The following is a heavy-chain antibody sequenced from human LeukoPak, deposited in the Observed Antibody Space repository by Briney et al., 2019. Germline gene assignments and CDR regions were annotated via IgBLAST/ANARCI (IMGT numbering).Heavy chain of an antibody. CDR1: GYTFTSYD. D-gene: IGHD1-26*01. J-gene: IGHJ6*03. V-gene: IGHV1-8*03. CDR2: MNPNSGNT. CDR3: AFSSYYLQGNYYYMDV. Sequence: ASVKVSCKASGYTFTSYDINWVRQATGQGLEWMGWMNPNSGNTGYAQKFQGRVAITRNTSISTAYMELSNLRSEDTAVYYCAFSSYYLQGNYYYMDVWGKGTTVTVSS.